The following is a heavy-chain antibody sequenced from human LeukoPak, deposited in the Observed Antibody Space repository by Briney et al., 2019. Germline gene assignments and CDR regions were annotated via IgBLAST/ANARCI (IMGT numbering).Heavy chain of an antibody. CDR3: VRVAGPIDY. D-gene: IGHD2-15*01. J-gene: IGHJ4*02. V-gene: IGHV1-8*01. Sequence: ASVKVSCKASGYTFTTYDINWVRQATGQGLEWMGWMNPNSGNTGYAHKFQGRVTMTRNTAISTAYMELSSLRSDDTDVYFCVRVAGPIDYWGQGTLVTVSS. CDR2: MNPNSGNT. CDR1: GYTFTTYD.